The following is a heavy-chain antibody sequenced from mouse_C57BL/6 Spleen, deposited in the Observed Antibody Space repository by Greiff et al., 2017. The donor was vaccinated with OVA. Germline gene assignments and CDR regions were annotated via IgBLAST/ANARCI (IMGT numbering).Heavy chain of an antibody. D-gene: IGHD2-3*01. V-gene: IGHV2-9-1*01. Sequence: VQLVESGPGLVAPSQSLSITCTVSGFSLTSYAISWVRQPPGKGLEWLGVIWPGGGTNYNSAPKSRLSISKDNSKSQVFLKMNNLQTDDTARYYCARRAYDGYYDYWGQGTTLTVSS. J-gene: IGHJ2*01. CDR2: IWPGGGT. CDR1: GFSLTSYA. CDR3: ARRAYDGYYDY.